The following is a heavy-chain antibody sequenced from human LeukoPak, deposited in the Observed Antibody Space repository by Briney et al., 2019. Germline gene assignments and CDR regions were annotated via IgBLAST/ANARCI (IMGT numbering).Heavy chain of an antibody. CDR2: ISGSGGST. V-gene: IGHV3-23*01. CDR1: GFTFSSYA. D-gene: IGHD2-15*01. CDR3: ARGYCSGGSCPGY. Sequence: GGSLRLSCAASGFTFSSYAMSWVRQAPGKGLEWVSAISGSGGSTYYADSVKGRFTISRDNSKNTLYLQMNSLRAEDTAVYYCARGYCSGGSCPGYWGQGTLVTVSS. J-gene: IGHJ4*02.